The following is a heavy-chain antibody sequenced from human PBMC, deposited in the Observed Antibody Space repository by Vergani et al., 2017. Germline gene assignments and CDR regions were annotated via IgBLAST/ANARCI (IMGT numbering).Heavy chain of an antibody. CDR1: GGSISSYY. D-gene: IGHD5-12*01. CDR3: ARSYDTPLRYYGMDV. CDR2: IYYSGST. Sequence: QVQLQESGPGLVKPSETLSLTCTVSGGSISSYYWSWIRQPPGKGLEWIGYIYYSGSTNYNPSLKSRVTISVDTSKNQFSLKLSSVTAADTAVYYCARSYDTPLRYYGMDVWGQGTTVTVSS. J-gene: IGHJ6*02. V-gene: IGHV4-59*01.